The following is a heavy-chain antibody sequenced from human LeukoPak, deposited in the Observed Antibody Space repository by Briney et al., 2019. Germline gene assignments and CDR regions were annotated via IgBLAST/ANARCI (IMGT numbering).Heavy chain of an antibody. CDR3: ACHHDILTGYYNYFDY. J-gene: IGHJ4*02. D-gene: IGHD3-9*01. CDR1: GGSISSGGYY. Sequence: KPSETLSLTCTVSGGSISSGGYYWSWIRQHPGKGLEWIGYIYYSGSTYYDPSLKSRVTISVETSKNQFSLKLSSVTAADTAVYYCACHHDILTGYYNYFDYWGQGTLVTVSS. CDR2: IYYSGST. V-gene: IGHV4-31*03.